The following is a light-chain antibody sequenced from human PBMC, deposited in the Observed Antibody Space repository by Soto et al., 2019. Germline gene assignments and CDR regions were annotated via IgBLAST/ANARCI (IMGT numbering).Light chain of an antibody. J-gene: IGKJ1*01. CDR2: GAS. CDR1: QSFSSN. V-gene: IGKV3-15*01. Sequence: EIVMTQSPATPSVSPGERATLSCRASQSFSSNLAWFQHKPGQAPRLLIYGASTRATGIPARFSGSGSGTEFTLTISSLQSEDFAVYYCQQYNDWPRTFGQGTKVEI. CDR3: QQYNDWPRT.